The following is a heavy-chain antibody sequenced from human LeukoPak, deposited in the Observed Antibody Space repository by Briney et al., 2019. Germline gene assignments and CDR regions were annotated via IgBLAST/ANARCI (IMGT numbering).Heavy chain of an antibody. V-gene: IGHV3-7*01. CDR1: GFTFGNYW. Sequence: GGSLRLSCAASGFTFGNYWMTWVRQAPGKGLEWVANIKPDGNEQYYVDSVRGRFTVSRDNAKNSLYLQVNSLRAEDTAVFYCATFPYYFDSSGSYYFDFWGQGTLVTVSS. CDR2: IKPDGNEQ. J-gene: IGHJ4*02. CDR3: ATFPYYFDSSGSYYFDF. D-gene: IGHD3-22*01.